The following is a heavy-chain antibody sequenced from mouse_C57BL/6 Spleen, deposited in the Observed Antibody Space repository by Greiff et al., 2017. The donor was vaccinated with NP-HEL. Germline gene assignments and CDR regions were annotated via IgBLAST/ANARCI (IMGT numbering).Heavy chain of an antibody. CDR3: TRKGYYGSSPYWYFDV. CDR2: FVPEPGGT. Sequence: QVQLQQSGAELVRPGASVTLSCKASGYTFTDYEMHWVKQTPVHGLEWIGAFVPEPGGTAYNQKFKGKAILTADKSSSTAYMELRSLTSEDSAVYYCTRKGYYGSSPYWYFDVWGTGTTVTVSS. CDR1: GYTFTDYE. V-gene: IGHV1-15*01. D-gene: IGHD1-1*01. J-gene: IGHJ1*03.